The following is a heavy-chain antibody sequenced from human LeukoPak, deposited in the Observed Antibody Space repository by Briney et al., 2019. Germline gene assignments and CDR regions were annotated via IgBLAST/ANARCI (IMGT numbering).Heavy chain of an antibody. CDR1: GYSISSGYY. D-gene: IGHD2-2*01. CDR2: IYHSGST. V-gene: IGHV4-38-2*02. J-gene: IGHJ6*03. CDR3: ARGVLDCSSTSCYQAYYYMDV. Sequence: SETLSLTCTVSGYSISSGYYWGWIRQPPGKGLEWIGSIYHSGSTYYNPSLKSRVTISVDTSKNQFSLKLSSVTAADTAVYYCARGVLDCSSTSCYQAYYYMDVWGKGTTVTVSS.